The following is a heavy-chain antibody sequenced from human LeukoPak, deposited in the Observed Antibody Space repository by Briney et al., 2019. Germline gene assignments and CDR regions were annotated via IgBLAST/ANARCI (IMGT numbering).Heavy chain of an antibody. J-gene: IGHJ4*02. D-gene: IGHD2-2*01. CDR1: GFTFRNYA. V-gene: IGHV3-23*01. CDR3: ARGSSPTRGYFDY. CDR2: ISGSASDT. Sequence: GGSLRLSCVASGFTFRNYAMSWVRQAPGKGLESVSTISGSASDTHYADSVKGRFTISRDNSKNTLYLHMDSLRAEDTAVYYCARGSSPTRGYFDYWGQGTLVTVSS.